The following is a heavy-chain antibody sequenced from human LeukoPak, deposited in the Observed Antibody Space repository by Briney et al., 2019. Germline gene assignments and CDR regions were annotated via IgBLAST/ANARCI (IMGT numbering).Heavy chain of an antibody. Sequence: SETLSLTCAVYGGSFSGYYWSWISQPQGKGLEWIGEINHSGSTNYNPSLKSRVTISVDTSKNQFSLKLSSVTAADTAVYYCARAGRTTVTLPFDYWGQGTLVTVSS. CDR1: GGSFSGYY. D-gene: IGHD4-17*01. V-gene: IGHV4-34*01. CDR3: ARAGRTTVTLPFDY. CDR2: INHSGST. J-gene: IGHJ4*02.